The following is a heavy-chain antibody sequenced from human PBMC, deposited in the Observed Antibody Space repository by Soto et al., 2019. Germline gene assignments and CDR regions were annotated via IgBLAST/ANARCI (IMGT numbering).Heavy chain of an antibody. D-gene: IGHD6-13*01. CDR1: GDSISGSPYF. Sequence: QLQLQESGPGLVKPSETLSLTCTVSGDSISGSPYFWGWIRQPPGKGLEWIASIFYDGYTYYTPSLKSRAIISVDTSKNQFSLKLNSVAAADTAIYCCARLQAAVPHYWGQGTLVIVSS. J-gene: IGHJ4*02. CDR3: ARLQAAVPHY. V-gene: IGHV4-39*01. CDR2: IFYDGYT.